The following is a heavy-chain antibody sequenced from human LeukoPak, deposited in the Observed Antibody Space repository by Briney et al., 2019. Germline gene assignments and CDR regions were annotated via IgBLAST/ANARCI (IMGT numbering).Heavy chain of an antibody. CDR2: ISGSGGST. Sequence: GGSLRLSCAASGFTFSSYAMSWVRQAPGKGLEWVSAISGSGGSTYYADSVKGRFTISRDNSKNTLYLQMSSLRAEDTAVYYCAKKLGDYGDYGGDAFDIWGQGTMVTVSS. CDR3: AKKLGDYGDYGGDAFDI. D-gene: IGHD4-17*01. CDR1: GFTFSSYA. V-gene: IGHV3-23*01. J-gene: IGHJ3*02.